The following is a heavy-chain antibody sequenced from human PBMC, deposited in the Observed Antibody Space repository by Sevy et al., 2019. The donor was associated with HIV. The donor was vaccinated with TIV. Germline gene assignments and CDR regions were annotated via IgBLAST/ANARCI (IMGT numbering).Heavy chain of an antibody. CDR3: AGGRYDSSGSFDAFDI. CDR1: GFTFSSYA. V-gene: IGHV3-23*01. Sequence: GGSLRLSCAASGFTFSSYAMNWVRQAPGKGLEWVSSIFGDGDTTYYADSVKGRLTISRDKSKNTLYLQMHSLRAEDTAVYYCAGGRYDSSGSFDAFDIWGQGTMVTVSS. CDR2: IFGDGDTT. D-gene: IGHD3-22*01. J-gene: IGHJ3*02.